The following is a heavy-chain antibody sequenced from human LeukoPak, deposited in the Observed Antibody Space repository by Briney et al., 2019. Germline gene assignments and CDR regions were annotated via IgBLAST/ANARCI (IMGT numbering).Heavy chain of an antibody. CDR1: GGSISSGGYY. CDR3: ARTHYDFPYYYYMDV. V-gene: IGHV4-61*08. J-gene: IGHJ6*03. CDR2: IYYSVST. Sequence: PSQTLSLTCTVSGGSISSGGYYWSWIRQPPGKGLEWIGYIYYSVSTNYNPSLKSRVTISVDTSKNQFSLKLSSVTAADTAVYYCARTHYDFPYYYYMDVWGKGTTVTVSS. D-gene: IGHD3-3*01.